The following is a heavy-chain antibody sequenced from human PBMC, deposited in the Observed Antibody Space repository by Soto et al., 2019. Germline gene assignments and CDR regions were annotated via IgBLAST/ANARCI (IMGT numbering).Heavy chain of an antibody. J-gene: IGHJ5*02. Sequence: SETLSLTCTVSGGSISSSSYYWGWIRQPPGKGLEWIGSIYYSGSTNYNPSLKSRVTISVDVSKNHLSLTLTSVTAADTAVYYCARSFYPWGQGTLVTVSS. V-gene: IGHV4-39*02. CDR3: ARSFYP. CDR1: GGSISSSSYY. CDR2: IYYSGST. D-gene: IGHD3-3*01.